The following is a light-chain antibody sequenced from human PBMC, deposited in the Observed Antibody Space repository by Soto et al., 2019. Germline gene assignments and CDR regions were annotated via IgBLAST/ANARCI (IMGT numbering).Light chain of an antibody. J-gene: IGKJ2*01. Sequence: IVLTQSPGTLSLSPGERATLSCRASQTVRSSYLARYQQKPVQAPRLLIYGPSSRATGIPDSFSGSGSGTDLTLTISRLETEDFSVYYCQQYCSSLRTFGQGTKLE. CDR2: GPS. V-gene: IGKV3-20*01. CDR1: QTVRSSY. CDR3: QQYCSSLRT.